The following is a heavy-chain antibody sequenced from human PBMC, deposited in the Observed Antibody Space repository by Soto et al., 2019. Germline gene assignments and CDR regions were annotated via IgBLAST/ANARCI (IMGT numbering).Heavy chain of an antibody. Sequence: EVQLVESGGGLVQPGGSLRLSCAASGFTFNSYWMSWVRQAPGKGLEWVANINQDGSEKFYVDSVKGRFTISRDNAKKSLYLQMNTLRVEDTAVYYCARDGSSSWYSYYYNGMDVWGQGTTVTVSS. V-gene: IGHV3-7*05. J-gene: IGHJ6*02. CDR2: INQDGSEK. CDR3: ARDGSSSWYSYYYNGMDV. D-gene: IGHD6-13*01. CDR1: GFTFNSYW.